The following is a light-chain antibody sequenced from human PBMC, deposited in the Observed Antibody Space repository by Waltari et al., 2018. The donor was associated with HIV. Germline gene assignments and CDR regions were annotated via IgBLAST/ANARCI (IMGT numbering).Light chain of an antibody. V-gene: IGLV1-51*01. CDR2: DNN. Sequence: QSVLTQPPSVSAAPGQKVTISCSGSSSNIGNHSVSWYQQLPGTAPKLLIYDNNKRPSGIPDRFSGSKSGTSATLGITGLQTGDEADYYCGTWDSSLSLVFGGGTKLTVL. J-gene: IGLJ2*01. CDR1: SSNIGNHS. CDR3: GTWDSSLSLV.